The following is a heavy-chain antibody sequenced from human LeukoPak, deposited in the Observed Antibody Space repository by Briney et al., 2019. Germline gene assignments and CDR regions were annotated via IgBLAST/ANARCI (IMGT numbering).Heavy chain of an antibody. D-gene: IGHD5-12*01. V-gene: IGHV3-30*04. J-gene: IGHJ5*02. Sequence: GRSLSLSCAASGFTFSSYATHWVRQAPGKGLEWVGVISYDGSNKYYADSVKGRFTISRDTSNNTLYLQMIRLRADDTVVYYCARGGYSGYAFDRWGQGTRVTVSS. CDR2: ISYDGSNK. CDR3: ARGGYSGYAFDR. CDR1: GFTFSSYA.